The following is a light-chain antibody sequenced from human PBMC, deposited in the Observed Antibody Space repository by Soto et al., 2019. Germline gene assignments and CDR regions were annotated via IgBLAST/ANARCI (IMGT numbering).Light chain of an antibody. V-gene: IGKV3-11*01. J-gene: IGKJ4*01. CDR2: DAS. CDR3: QQRSNWPPLT. Sequence: EIVLTQSPATLSLSPGERATLSCRASQSVSSYLAWYQQKPGQAPRLLIYDASNRATGIPARFSGSGSGTDFTLTICSLEPEDFAVYYCQQRSNWPPLTFGGGSKVEI. CDR1: QSVSSY.